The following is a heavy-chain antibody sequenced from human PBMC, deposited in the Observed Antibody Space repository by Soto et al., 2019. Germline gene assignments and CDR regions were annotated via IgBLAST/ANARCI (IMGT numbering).Heavy chain of an antibody. Sequence: EVQLLESGGTLVQPGGSLRLSCAASGFTFSSYAMSWVRQAPGKGLAWVSSISASGGTTHHADSVEGRFTISRDQSKNILYVGMNSLRAEDTVIYYCANWDGANWYALVPCNYYFIDSCGK. V-gene: IGHV3-23*01. J-gene: IGHJ6*03. CDR1: GFTFSSYA. CDR3: ANWDGANWYALVPCNYYFIDS. D-gene: IGHD2-2*01. CDR2: ISASGGTT.